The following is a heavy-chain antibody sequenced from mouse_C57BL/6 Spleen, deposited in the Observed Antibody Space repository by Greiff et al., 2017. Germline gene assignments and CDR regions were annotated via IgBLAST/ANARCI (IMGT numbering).Heavy chain of an antibody. V-gene: IGHV14-2*01. CDR3: ASLITSVVGGAIDY. Sequence: VQLKQSGAELVKPGASVTLSCTASGFNIKDYYMHWVKQRTEQGLEWIGRIDPEDGETKYAPKFKGKATITADTSSNTAYLQLRSLTSEDTAVYYCASLITSVVGGAIDYWGQGTSVTVSA. D-gene: IGHD1-1*01. J-gene: IGHJ4*01. CDR1: GFNIKDYY. CDR2: IDPEDGET.